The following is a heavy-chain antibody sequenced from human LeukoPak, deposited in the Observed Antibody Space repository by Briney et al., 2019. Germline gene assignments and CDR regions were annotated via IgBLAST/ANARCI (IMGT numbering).Heavy chain of an antibody. Sequence: PGGSLRLSCAASGFTFSRSWMHWVRQAPGKGLEWVSGISWNSGSIGYADSVKGRFTISRDNAKNSLYLQMNSLRAEDTALYYCAKDKGRVPAAIYNWFDPWGQGTLVTVSS. D-gene: IGHD2-2*02. CDR3: AKDKGRVPAAIYNWFDP. J-gene: IGHJ5*02. CDR2: ISWNSGSI. CDR1: GFTFSRSW. V-gene: IGHV3-9*01.